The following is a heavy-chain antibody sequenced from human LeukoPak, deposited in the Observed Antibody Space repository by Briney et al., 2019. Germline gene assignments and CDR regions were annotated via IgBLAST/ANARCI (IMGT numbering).Heavy chain of an antibody. V-gene: IGHV1-69*13. J-gene: IGHJ6*03. Sequence: ASVKVSCKASGGTFSSYAISWVRQAPGQGLEWIGGMIPIFGTANYAQKFQGRVTITADESTSTAYMELSSLRSEDTAVYYCASDLRWYHYYYYMDVWGKGTTVTVSS. CDR3: ASDLRWYHYYYYMDV. CDR2: MIPIFGTA. D-gene: IGHD4-23*01. CDR1: GGTFSSYA.